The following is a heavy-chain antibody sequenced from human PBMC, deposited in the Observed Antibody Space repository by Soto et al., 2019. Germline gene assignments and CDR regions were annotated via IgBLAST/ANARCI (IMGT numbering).Heavy chain of an antibody. CDR3: FGVLAEPLDY. J-gene: IGHJ4*01. Sequence: PSETLSLTCKVSGGSVTNSSYHWGWIRQTPGKGLKWIATLYYRGTTDYNSALRSRATMSVDTSKDHFSLTLTSVTVADTVVYFCFGVLAEPLDYWGHGTPVTVSS. D-gene: IGHD3-16*01. V-gene: IGHV4-39*02. CDR1: GGSVTNSSYH. CDR2: LYYRGTT.